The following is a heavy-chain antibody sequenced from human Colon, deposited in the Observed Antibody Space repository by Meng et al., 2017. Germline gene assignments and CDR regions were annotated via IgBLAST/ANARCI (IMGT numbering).Heavy chain of an antibody. J-gene: IGHJ5*02. CDR2: ISYSGST. CDR1: GCSISVLY. CDR3: ARGIAVADNWFDP. D-gene: IGHD6-19*01. Sequence: VQRLESGQGLLMPSSTRSLTCTVSGCSISVLYLSWIRQPPGKEREWIGYISYSGSTNYNTSLESRVTISVDTSKNRFSLRLSSVTAADTAVYYCARGIAVADNWFDPWGQGTLVTVSS. V-gene: IGHV4-59*11.